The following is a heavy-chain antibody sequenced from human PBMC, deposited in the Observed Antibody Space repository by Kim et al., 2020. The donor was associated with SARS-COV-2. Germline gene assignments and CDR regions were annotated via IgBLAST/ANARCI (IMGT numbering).Heavy chain of an antibody. V-gene: IGHV3-74*01. D-gene: IGHD5-18*01. CDR3: AAGGTTATAMAREY. J-gene: IGHJ4*02. Sequence: ADSVKGRLTISRDNAKNTVYLQLNRLTAGDTAVCYCAAGGTTATAMAREYWGRGTLVPVSS.